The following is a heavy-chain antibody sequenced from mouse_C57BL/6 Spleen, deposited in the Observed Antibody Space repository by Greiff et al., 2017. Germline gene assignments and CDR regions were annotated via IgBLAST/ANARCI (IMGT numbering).Heavy chain of an antibody. CDR1: GYTFTSYW. CDR2: IYPGSGST. D-gene: IGHD1-1*01. CDR3: AREDYYYGSSYPLDY. J-gene: IGHJ2*01. Sequence: QLQQPGAELVKPGASVKMSCKASGYTFTSYWITWVKQRPGQGLEWIGDIYPGSGSTNYNEKFKSKATLTVDTSSSTAYMQLSSLTSEDSAVYYCAREDYYYGSSYPLDYWGQGTTLTVSS. V-gene: IGHV1-55*01.